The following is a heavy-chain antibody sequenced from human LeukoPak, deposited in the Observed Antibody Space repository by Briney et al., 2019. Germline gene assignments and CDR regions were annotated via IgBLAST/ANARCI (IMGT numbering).Heavy chain of an antibody. Sequence: GGSLRLSCAASVFTLSDYYMIWIPQAPGEGLGWGSYISYSGEYIYDADSVKGRFTISRDNAKNSLYLQMNSLRAEDTAVYYCARPRRGYSYAFFDYWGQGILVTVSS. CDR1: VFTLSDYY. V-gene: IGHV3-11*04. CDR3: ARPRRGYSYAFFDY. J-gene: IGHJ4*02. CDR2: ISYSGEYI. D-gene: IGHD5-18*01.